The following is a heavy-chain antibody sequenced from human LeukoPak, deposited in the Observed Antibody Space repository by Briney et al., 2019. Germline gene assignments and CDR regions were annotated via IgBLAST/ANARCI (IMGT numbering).Heavy chain of an antibody. Sequence: SETLSLTCAVYGGSFSGYYWSWIRQPPGKGLEWIGEINHSGSTNYNPSLKSRVTVSVDTSKNQFSLKLSSVTAAGTAVYYCARGRVYYDFWSGSNWFDPWGQGTLVTVSS. CDR1: GGSFSGYY. CDR3: ARGRVYYDFWSGSNWFDP. V-gene: IGHV4-34*01. CDR2: INHSGST. D-gene: IGHD3-3*01. J-gene: IGHJ5*02.